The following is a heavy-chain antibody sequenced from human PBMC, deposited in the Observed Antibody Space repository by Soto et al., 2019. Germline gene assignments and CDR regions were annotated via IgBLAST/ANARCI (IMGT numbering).Heavy chain of an antibody. J-gene: IGHJ4*02. CDR2: ISGSGGNT. CDR1: GFTFSSYA. D-gene: IGHD2-15*01. CDR3: AKIQAIYCSGGDCGHY. Sequence: EVQLLESGGGLVQPGGSLRLSCVASGFTFSSYAMSWFRQSPGKGLEWVSSISGSGGNTFYADSVKGRFTISRDNSKNTLYLQMTSLRAEDTALYCCAKIQAIYCSGGDCGHYWGQGTLVTVSS. V-gene: IGHV3-23*01.